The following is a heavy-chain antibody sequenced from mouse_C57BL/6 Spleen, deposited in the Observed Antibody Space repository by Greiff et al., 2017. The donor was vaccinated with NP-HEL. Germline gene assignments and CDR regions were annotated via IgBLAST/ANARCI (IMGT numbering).Heavy chain of an antibody. CDR1: GFTFSNYW. CDR3: TGDGSYAMDY. CDR2: IRLKSDNYAT. J-gene: IGHJ4*01. D-gene: IGHD1-2*01. V-gene: IGHV6-3*01. Sequence: EVQGVESGGGLVQPGGSMKLSCVASGFTFSNYWMNWVRQSPEKGLEWVAQIRLKSDNYATHYAESVEGRFTISRDDSKSSVYLQMNNLRAEDTGIYYCTGDGSYAMDYWGQGTSVTVSS.